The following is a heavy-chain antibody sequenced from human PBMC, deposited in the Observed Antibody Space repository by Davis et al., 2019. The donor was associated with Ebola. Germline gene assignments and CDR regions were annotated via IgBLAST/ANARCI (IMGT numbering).Heavy chain of an antibody. Sequence: MPSETLSLTCTVSSGFLRSTNYYWGWIRQPPGKGLEWLGSISYSGSTYYNPSLKSRVTISVDTSKNQFSLKLSSVTAADTAVYYCARGFSGSYGLFDYYYGMDVWGQGTTVTVSS. V-gene: IGHV4-39*07. D-gene: IGHD5-18*01. CDR3: ARGFSGSYGLFDYYYGMDV. CDR2: ISYSGST. J-gene: IGHJ6*02. CDR1: SGFLRSTNYY.